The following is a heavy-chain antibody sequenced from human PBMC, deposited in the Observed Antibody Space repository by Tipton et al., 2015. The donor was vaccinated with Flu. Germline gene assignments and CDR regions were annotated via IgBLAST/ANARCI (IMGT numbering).Heavy chain of an antibody. CDR2: IYDSGVT. Sequence: TLSLTCTASGDSISSTYYWGWIRQPPGKGLEWIGNIYDSGVTYYNPSLKSRVTMSLDRSKNQFSLRLSSVTAADTAVYYCARGVNHAFDLWGQGTLVTVSS. V-gene: IGHV4-38-2*02. CDR3: ARGVNHAFDL. D-gene: IGHD1-14*01. CDR1: GDSISSTYY. J-gene: IGHJ4*02.